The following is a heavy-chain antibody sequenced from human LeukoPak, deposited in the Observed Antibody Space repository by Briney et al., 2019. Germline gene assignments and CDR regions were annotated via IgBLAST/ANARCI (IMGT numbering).Heavy chain of an antibody. V-gene: IGHV4-59*01. Sequence: SETLSLTCTVSGGSINNYYWTWIRQPPGKGLEWIGYIYYSGNTNYNRSLKSRVTVSVDTSKNQFSLKLSSVTAADTAVYCCARGLTSSGLRFDYWGQGTLVTVSS. CDR2: IYYSGNT. CDR3: ARGLTSSGLRFDY. J-gene: IGHJ4*02. CDR1: GGSINNYY. D-gene: IGHD3-22*01.